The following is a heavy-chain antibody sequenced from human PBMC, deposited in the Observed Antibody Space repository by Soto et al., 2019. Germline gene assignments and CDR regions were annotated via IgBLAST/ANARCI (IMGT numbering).Heavy chain of an antibody. D-gene: IGHD1-1*01. V-gene: IGHV5-51*01. Sequence: GKSQKISCKGSGYSFTSYWIGWVRQMPGKGLEWMGIIYPGDSDTRYSPSFQGQVTISADKSISTAYLQWSSLKASDTAMYYCARLHGNYYYYMDVWGKGTTVTVSS. CDR3: ARLHGNYYYYMDV. CDR2: IYPGDSDT. J-gene: IGHJ6*03. CDR1: GYSFTSYW.